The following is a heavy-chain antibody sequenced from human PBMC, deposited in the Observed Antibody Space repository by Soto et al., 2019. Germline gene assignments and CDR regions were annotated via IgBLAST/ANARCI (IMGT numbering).Heavy chain of an antibody. Sequence: GASVKVSCKASGYTFTSYDINWVRQATGQGLEWMGWMNPNSGNTGYAQKFQGRVTMARNTSISTAYMELSSLRSEDTAVYYCASGGGQYHDSSRYIKEYYYYGMDVWGQGTTVTVSS. CDR2: MNPNSGNT. J-gene: IGHJ6*02. V-gene: IGHV1-8*01. D-gene: IGHD3-22*01. CDR1: GYTFTSYD. CDR3: ASGGGQYHDSSRYIKEYYYYGMDV.